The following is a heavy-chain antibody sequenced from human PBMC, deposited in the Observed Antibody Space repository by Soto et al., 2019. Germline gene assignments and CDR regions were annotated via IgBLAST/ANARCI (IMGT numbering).Heavy chain of an antibody. Sequence: EVQLVESGGGLVQPGGSLRLSCAASGFAFGSYWMHWVRQAPGKGLVWVSRISQDGTIATQADSVKGRFTISRDNAKNTLYLQMNSLRADDTAVYYCLRDQRHWNEFADQWGQGTPVTVSS. D-gene: IGHD1-1*01. CDR2: ISQDGTIA. CDR3: LRDQRHWNEFADQ. J-gene: IGHJ4*02. V-gene: IGHV3-74*01. CDR1: GFAFGSYW.